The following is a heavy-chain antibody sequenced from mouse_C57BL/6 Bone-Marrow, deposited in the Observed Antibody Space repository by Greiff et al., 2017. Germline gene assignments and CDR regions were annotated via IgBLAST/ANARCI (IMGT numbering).Heavy chain of an antibody. D-gene: IGHD2-5*01. CDR1: GFSLTSYG. V-gene: IGHV2-2*01. CDR3: ARKGYSNGYWYFDV. Sequence: VHLVESGPGLVQPSQSLSITCTVSGFSLTSYGVHWVRQSPGKGLEWLGVIWSGGSTDYNAAFISRLSISKDNSKSQVFFKMNSLQADDTAIYYCARKGYSNGYWYFDVWGTGTTVTVSS. J-gene: IGHJ1*03. CDR2: IWSGGST.